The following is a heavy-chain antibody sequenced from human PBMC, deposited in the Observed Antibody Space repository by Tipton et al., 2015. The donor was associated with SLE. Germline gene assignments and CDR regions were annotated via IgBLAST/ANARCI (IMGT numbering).Heavy chain of an antibody. CDR1: GFTFSNNW. CDR3: VRGYQGKFYVNGAIVV. J-gene: IGHJ3*01. V-gene: IGHV3-7*01. Sequence: QLVQSGGGLVQPGGSLRLSCAVSGFTFSNNWMAWVRQAPGKGLECVAHIREDGSENFYVVSVRGRYAISRNNAQNSLYLHMNSLRAEDTAVYYCVRGYQGKFYVNGAIVVWGQGTMVTVSS. D-gene: IGHD3-16*01. CDR2: IREDGSEN.